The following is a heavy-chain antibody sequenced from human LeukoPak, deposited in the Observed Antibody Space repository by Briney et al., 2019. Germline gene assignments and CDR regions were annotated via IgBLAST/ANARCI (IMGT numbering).Heavy chain of an antibody. J-gene: IGHJ4*02. V-gene: IGHV3-23*01. CDR2: ISGSGGST. CDR1: GFTFSSYG. Sequence: GGSLRLSCAASGFTFSSYGMSWVRQAPGKGLEWVSAISGSGGSTYYADSVKGRFTISRDNSKNTLYLQMNSLRAEDTAVYYCAKDARVVGAPRGPYYFDYWGQGTLVTVSS. CDR3: AKDARVVGAPRGPYYFDY. D-gene: IGHD1-26*01.